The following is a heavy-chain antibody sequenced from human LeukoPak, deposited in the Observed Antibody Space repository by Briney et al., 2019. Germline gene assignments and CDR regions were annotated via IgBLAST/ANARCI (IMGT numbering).Heavy chain of an antibody. CDR2: INPSGGST. D-gene: IGHD3-10*01. CDR1: GYTFTSYY. Sequence: GASVKVSCKASGYTFTSYYMHWVRQAPRQGLEWMGIINPSGGSTSYAQKFQGRVTMTRDTSTSTVYMELSSLRSEDTAVYYCARGGPYYYGSGSSGHHDAFDIWGQGTMVTVSS. V-gene: IGHV1-46*01. CDR3: ARGGPYYYGSGSSGHHDAFDI. J-gene: IGHJ3*02.